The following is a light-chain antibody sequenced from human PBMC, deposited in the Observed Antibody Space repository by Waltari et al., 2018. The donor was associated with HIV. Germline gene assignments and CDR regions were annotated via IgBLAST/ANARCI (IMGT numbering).Light chain of an antibody. CDR2: KDN. CDR1: VLAKNY. CDR3: YSAADNMGV. J-gene: IGLJ3*02. V-gene: IGLV3-27*01. Sequence: SYELTQPSSMSVSPGQTARITCSGDVLAKNYARWFQQKPGQAPVLLIYKDNERPSGLPERFSGSSSGTTITLTISGAQVDDEADYYCYSAADNMGVFGGGTKLTVL.